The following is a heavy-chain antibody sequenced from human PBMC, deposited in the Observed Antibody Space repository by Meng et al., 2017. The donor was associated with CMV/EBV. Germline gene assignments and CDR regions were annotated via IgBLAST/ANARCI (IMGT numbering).Heavy chain of an antibody. Sequence: GESLKISCKGSGYSFTSYWIGWVRQMPGKGLEWMGIIYPGDSDTRYSPSFQGQVTISADKSISTAYLQWSSLKASDTAMYYCARRAYYDFWSGLNPYDAFDIWGQGTMATVSS. D-gene: IGHD3-3*01. CDR2: IYPGDSDT. CDR3: ARRAYYDFWSGLNPYDAFDI. CDR1: GYSFTSYW. J-gene: IGHJ3*02. V-gene: IGHV5-51*01.